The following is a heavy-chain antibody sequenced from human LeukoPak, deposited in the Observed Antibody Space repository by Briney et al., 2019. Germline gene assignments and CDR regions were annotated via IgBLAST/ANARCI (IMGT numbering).Heavy chain of an antibody. V-gene: IGHV3-7*01. CDR1: GGSFSGYY. Sequence: ETLSLTCAVYGGSFSGYYWSWIRQPPGKGLEWVANIKQDGSEKYYVDSVKGRFTISRDNAKNSLYLQMNSLRAEDTAVYYCARDATIPGVFDPWGQGTLVTVSS. J-gene: IGHJ5*02. CDR3: ARDATIPGVFDP. D-gene: IGHD3-9*01. CDR2: IKQDGSEK.